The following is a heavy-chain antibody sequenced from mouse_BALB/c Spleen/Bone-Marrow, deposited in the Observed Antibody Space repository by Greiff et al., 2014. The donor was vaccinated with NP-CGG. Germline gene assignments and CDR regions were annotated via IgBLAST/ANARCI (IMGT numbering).Heavy chain of an antibody. CDR1: GFTFSSYG. CDR3: ARLGRDYFDY. V-gene: IGHV5-6*02. CDR2: ISSGGSYT. J-gene: IGHJ2*01. Sequence: EVMLVESGGDLVKPGGSLKLSCAASGFTFSSYGMSWVRQTPDKRLEWVATISSGGSYTYYPDSVKGRFTISRDNAKNTLYLQMSSLKSDDTAMYYCARLGRDYFDYWGQGTTLTVSS. D-gene: IGHD4-1*01.